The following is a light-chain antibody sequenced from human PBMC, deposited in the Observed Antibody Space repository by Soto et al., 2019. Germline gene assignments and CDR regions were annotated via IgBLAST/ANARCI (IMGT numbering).Light chain of an antibody. CDR3: QSYDSSLSGFYV. V-gene: IGLV1-40*01. CDR2: GNS. J-gene: IGLJ1*01. CDR1: SSNIGAGYD. Sequence: QAVVTQPPSVSGAPGQRVTISCTGRSSNIGAGYDVHWYQQLPGTAPKLLIYGNSNRPSGVPDRFSGPKSGTSASLAITGLQAEDEADYYCQSYDSSLSGFYVFGTGTKLTVL.